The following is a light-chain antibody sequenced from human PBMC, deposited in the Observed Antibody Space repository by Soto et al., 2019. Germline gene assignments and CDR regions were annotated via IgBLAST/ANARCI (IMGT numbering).Light chain of an antibody. CDR2: EVS. CDR1: SGDVGGYNY. J-gene: IGLJ2*01. Sequence: QSALTQPPSASGSPGQSVTISCTGTSGDVGGYNYVSWYQQHPGKAPKLMIYEVSKRPSGVPDRFSGSKSGNTASLTVSGLQAEDEADYYCSSYAGSNNFELXGGTKVTVL. CDR3: SSYAGSNNFE. V-gene: IGLV2-8*01.